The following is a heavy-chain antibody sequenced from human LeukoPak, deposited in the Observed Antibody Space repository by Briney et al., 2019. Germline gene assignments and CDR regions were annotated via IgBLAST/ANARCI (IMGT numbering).Heavy chain of an antibody. CDR1: AGSISSSSYY. CDR3: ARRTMAIHFEY. CDR2: IYYGGST. V-gene: IGHV4-39*01. D-gene: IGHD5-24*01. J-gene: IGHJ4*02. Sequence: SETLSLTCTVSAGSISSSSYYWGWIRQPPGKGLEWIGSIYYGGSTYYNPSLKSRVTISVDTSKNQFSLKLSSVTAADTAVYYCARRTMAIHFEYWGQGTLVTVSS.